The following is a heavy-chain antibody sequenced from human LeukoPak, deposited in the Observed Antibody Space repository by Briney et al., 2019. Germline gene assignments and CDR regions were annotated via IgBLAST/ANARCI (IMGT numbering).Heavy chain of an antibody. V-gene: IGHV3-21*04. CDR2: ISSGNSFI. Sequence: GGSLRLSCAASGFTFSSYNMNWVRQAPGKGLEWVSFISSGNSFIYYTDSVKGRFTISRDNSKNTLYLQMNSLRAEDTAVFYCAKDREYSGSYRPGPTRYYYGMDVWGQGTTVTVS. CDR3: AKDREYSGSYRPGPTRYYYGMDV. CDR1: GFTFSSYN. J-gene: IGHJ6*02. D-gene: IGHD1-26*01.